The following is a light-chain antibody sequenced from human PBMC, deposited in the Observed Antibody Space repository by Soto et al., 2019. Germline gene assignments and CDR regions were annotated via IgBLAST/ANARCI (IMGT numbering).Light chain of an antibody. CDR3: QQYYSTPPYT. CDR2: WAS. CDR1: QSVLYSSNNKNY. Sequence: DIVMTQSPDSLAVSLGERATINCKSSQSVLYSSNNKNYLAWYQQKPGQPPKRLIYWASTRASGVPDRFSGSGYGTDFTLTISSMQAEDVAVYYCQQYYSTPPYTFGEGTKLEIK. V-gene: IGKV4-1*01. J-gene: IGKJ2*01.